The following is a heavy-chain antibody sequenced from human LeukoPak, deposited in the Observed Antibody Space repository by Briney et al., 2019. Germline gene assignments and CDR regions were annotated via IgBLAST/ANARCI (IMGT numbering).Heavy chain of an antibody. CDR2: IPFDGSKS. CDR1: GFTFSNYA. J-gene: IGHJ4*02. CDR3: ARSRIANDSSGYYFKLDY. Sequence: GGSLRLSCAGFGFTFSNYAIHWVRQAPGKGLEWVAAIPFDGSKSYYAESVKGRFSISRDNSRDTLYLQMSSLAVEDTAIYYCARSRIANDSSGYYFKLDYWGQGALVTVSS. V-gene: IGHV3-30*15. D-gene: IGHD3-22*01.